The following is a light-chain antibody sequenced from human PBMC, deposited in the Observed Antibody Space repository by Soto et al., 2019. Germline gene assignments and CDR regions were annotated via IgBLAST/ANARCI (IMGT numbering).Light chain of an antibody. V-gene: IGKV1-5*03. J-gene: IGKJ1*01. CDR1: QSVSVW. CDR2: MAS. Sequence: DMQMTQSPSTLSASVGDTVTITCRASQSVSVWLAWYQQKPGKAPKLLIYMASKLESGVPSRFRGSGSGTEFALTISNLQPEDFATYYCQQYNGYSRTLGQGTKLDIK. CDR3: QQYNGYSRT.